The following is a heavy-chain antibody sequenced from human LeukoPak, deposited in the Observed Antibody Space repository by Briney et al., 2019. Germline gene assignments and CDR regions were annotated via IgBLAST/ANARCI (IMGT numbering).Heavy chain of an antibody. CDR2: ISAYNGNT. CDR3: ARTAMANGSYYYYGMDV. D-gene: IGHD5-18*01. J-gene: IGHJ6*02. V-gene: IGHV1-18*01. CDR1: GFSFTSYG. Sequence: ASVKVSCAASGFSFTSYGINWVRQAPGQGLEWMGWISAYNGNTHYAHKVQGRVTMTTDTATNTAYMELRSLRPDDTAVYYCARTAMANGSYYYYGMDVWGQGTTVTVSS.